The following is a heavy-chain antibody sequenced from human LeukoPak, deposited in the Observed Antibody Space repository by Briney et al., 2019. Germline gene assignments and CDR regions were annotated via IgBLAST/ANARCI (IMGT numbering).Heavy chain of an antibody. Sequence: WESLRLSCTTSGFTFRSYGMHWVRKGPAQGQERVAVSWNDGSKKYYADSVKGRFTIFRVNSKNTLYPQMNSLRTEAAAVDSCSRELVGASGAFIDSWGQGTLVTVSS. CDR3: SRELVGASGAFIDS. V-gene: IGHV3-33*01. CDR1: GFTFRSYG. J-gene: IGHJ4*02. D-gene: IGHD1-26*01. CDR2: SWNDGSKK.